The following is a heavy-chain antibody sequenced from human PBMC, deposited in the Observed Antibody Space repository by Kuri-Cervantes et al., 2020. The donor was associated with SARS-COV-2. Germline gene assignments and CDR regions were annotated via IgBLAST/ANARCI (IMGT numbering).Heavy chain of an antibody. CDR2: IIPIYGTT. CDR1: GVDLSSYT. CDR3: AGDAMIITLFGLENWVDA. Sequence: SVKVSCKASGVDLSSYTIAWVRQAPGQGLEWMGRIIPIYGTTNYAQKVQGRVTITADESTSTAYMEMSSLRSEDTAIYYCAGDAMIITLFGLENWVDAWGQGTLVTVSS. V-gene: IGHV1-69*13. D-gene: IGHD3/OR15-3a*01. J-gene: IGHJ5*02.